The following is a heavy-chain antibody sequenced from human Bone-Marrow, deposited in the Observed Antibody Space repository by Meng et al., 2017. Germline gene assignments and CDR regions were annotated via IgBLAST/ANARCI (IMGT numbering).Heavy chain of an antibody. CDR1: GFTFSSYA. V-gene: IGHV3-15*01. D-gene: IGHD2-15*01. Sequence: GESLKISCAASGFTFSSYAMHWVRQAPGKGLEWVGRIKSKTDGGTTDYAAPVKGRFTISRDDSKNTLYLQMNSLKTEDTAVYYCTTGTGIVVVVAATGGIGAFDIWGQGTMVTVSS. CDR2: IKSKTDGGTT. J-gene: IGHJ3*02. CDR3: TTGTGIVVVVAATGGIGAFDI.